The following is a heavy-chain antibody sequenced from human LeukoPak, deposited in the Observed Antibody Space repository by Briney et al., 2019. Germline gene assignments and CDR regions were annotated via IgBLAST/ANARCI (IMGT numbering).Heavy chain of an antibody. J-gene: IGHJ6*03. D-gene: IGHD5-12*01. V-gene: IGHV1-2*02. CDR3: AVAKDYYYYMDV. Sequence: ASVKVSCKASGYTFTGYYMHWVRQAPGQGLEWMGWINPNSGGTNYAQKFQGRVTMTRDTSISTAYMELSRLRSDDTAVYYCAVAKDYYYYMDVWGKGTTVTVSS. CDR1: GYTFTGYY. CDR2: INPNSGGT.